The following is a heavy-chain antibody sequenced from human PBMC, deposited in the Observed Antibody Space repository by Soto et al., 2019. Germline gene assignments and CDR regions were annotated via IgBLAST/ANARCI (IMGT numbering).Heavy chain of an antibody. CDR2: IIAIFGTA. CDR1: GCTFTSYG. V-gene: IGHV1-69*13. Sequence: SVKVSCKASGCTFTSYGISWVRQAPGQGLEWMGWIIAIFGTANYAQKFQGRVTITADESTSTAYMELSSLRSEDTAVYYCARCRGGTCYSSYAFDIWGQGTMVTVSS. D-gene: IGHD2-15*01. J-gene: IGHJ3*02. CDR3: ARCRGGTCYSSYAFDI.